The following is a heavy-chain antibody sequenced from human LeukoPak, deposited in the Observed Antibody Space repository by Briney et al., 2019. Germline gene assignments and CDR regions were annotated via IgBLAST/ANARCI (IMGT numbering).Heavy chain of an antibody. D-gene: IGHD6-13*01. Sequence: TSETLSLTCAVYGGSFSGYYWSWIRQPPGKGLEWIGEINHSGSTNYNPSLESRVTISVDTSKNQFSLKLSSVTAADTAVYYCARYSSSWYWFDPWGQGTLVTVSS. CDR3: ARYSSSWYWFDP. V-gene: IGHV4-34*01. J-gene: IGHJ5*02. CDR2: INHSGST. CDR1: GGSFSGYY.